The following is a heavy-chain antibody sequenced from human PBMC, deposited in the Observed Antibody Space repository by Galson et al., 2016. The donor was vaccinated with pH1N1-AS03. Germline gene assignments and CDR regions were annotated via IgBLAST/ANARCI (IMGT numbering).Heavy chain of an antibody. J-gene: IGHJ6*04. D-gene: IGHD2-2*01. CDR2: VYPGLSS. V-gene: IGHV4-61*02. CDR3: AREGCGARSTTGYYASGLGRRSYMDV. Sequence: TLSLTCAVSGDSIRSDTYAWSWIRQPAEKGLEWVGRVYPGLSSNYNPSLKGRVTISVDTSKNQFSLKLRSVTAADTAVYYCAREGCGARSTTGYYASGLGRRSYMDVWGKGTTVTVSS. CDR1: GDSIRSDTYA.